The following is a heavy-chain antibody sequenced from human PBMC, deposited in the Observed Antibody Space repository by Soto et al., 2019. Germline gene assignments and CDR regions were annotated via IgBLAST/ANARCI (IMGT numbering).Heavy chain of an antibody. D-gene: IGHD6-19*01. J-gene: IGHJ4*02. V-gene: IGHV3-23*01. CDR3: AKSLRSSGWYFFDY. CDR1: GFTFSSYA. Sequence: EVQLLESGGGLVQPGGSLRLSCAASGFTFSSYAMSWVRQAPGKGLEWVSAISGSGGSTFYADSVKGRFTISRDNXXNTLYLQMNSLRADDTAVYYCAKSLRSSGWYFFDYWGQGTLVTVSS. CDR2: ISGSGGST.